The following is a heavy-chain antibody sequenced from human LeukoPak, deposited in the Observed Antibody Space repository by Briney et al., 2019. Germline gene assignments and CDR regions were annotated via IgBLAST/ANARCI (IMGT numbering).Heavy chain of an antibody. Sequence: GGSLRLSCTASGFTFSSYAMSWVRQAPGMGLDWVSSISATGGGAYHADSVKGRFTISRDNSKDPLYLQMNNLRTEDTAVYYCARVAPSSWSDYWGQGTLVTVSS. D-gene: IGHD6-13*01. CDR3: ARVAPSSWSDY. V-gene: IGHV3-23*01. CDR2: ISATGGGA. CDR1: GFTFSSYA. J-gene: IGHJ4*02.